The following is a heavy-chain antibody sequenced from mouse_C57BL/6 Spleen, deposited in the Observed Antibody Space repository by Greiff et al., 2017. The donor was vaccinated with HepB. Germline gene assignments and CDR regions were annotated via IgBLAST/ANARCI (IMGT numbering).Heavy chain of an antibody. V-gene: IGHV5-6*01. Sequence: EVQLVESGGDLVKPGGSLKLSCAASGFTFSSYGMSWVRQTPDKRLEWVATISSGGSYTYYPDSVKGRFTISRDNAKNTLYLQMSSLKSEDTAMYYCARLGIVTRNAMDYWGQGTSVTVSS. CDR2: ISSGGSYT. CDR3: ARLGIVTRNAMDY. CDR1: GFTFSSYG. J-gene: IGHJ4*01. D-gene: IGHD2-5*01.